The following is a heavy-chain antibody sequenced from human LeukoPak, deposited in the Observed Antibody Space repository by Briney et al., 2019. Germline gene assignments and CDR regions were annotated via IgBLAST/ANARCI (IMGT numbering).Heavy chain of an antibody. Sequence: SETLSLTCTVSGGSISSYYWSWIRQPPGKGLEWIGRIYTSGSTNYNPSLKSRVTMSVDTSKNQFSLKLSSVTAADTAVYYCAREGYYDSSGYYPPFDYWGQGTLVTVSS. CDR3: AREGYYDSSGYYPPFDY. D-gene: IGHD3-22*01. J-gene: IGHJ4*02. CDR2: IYTSGST. V-gene: IGHV4-4*07. CDR1: GGSISSYY.